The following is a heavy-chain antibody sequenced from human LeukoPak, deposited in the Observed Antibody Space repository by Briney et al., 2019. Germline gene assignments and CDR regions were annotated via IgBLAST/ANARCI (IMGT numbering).Heavy chain of an antibody. D-gene: IGHD3-22*01. Sequence: GVSMRLSCAGSGFTLSSYWMSWVRQAPGKGLEWLANIKQDGREKDYVDSVKGRFTISRYNAKNSLYLQVNSLRAEDTAVYYCARDATEVYDSRMGFDYWGQGTLVTVSS. CDR3: ARDATEVYDSRMGFDY. J-gene: IGHJ4*02. CDR1: GFTLSSYW. CDR2: IKQDGREK. V-gene: IGHV3-7*03.